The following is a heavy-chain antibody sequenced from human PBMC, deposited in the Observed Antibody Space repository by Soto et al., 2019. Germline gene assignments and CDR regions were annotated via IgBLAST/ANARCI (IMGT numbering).Heavy chain of an antibody. CDR3: ARHQIGQVYYYYYMDV. Sequence: SETLSLTCTVSGGSISSFYWSWIRQPPGKGLEWIAYIYYSGSTNYNPSLKSRVTISVDTSKNQFSLHLSSVTAADTAVYYCARHQIGQVYYYYYMDVWGKGTTVTVSS. CDR2: IYYSGST. CDR1: GGSISSFY. V-gene: IGHV4-59*08. J-gene: IGHJ6*03.